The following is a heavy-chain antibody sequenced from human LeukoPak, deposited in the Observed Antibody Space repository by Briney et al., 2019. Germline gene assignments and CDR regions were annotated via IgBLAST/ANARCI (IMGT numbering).Heavy chain of an antibody. CDR1: GGSISSYY. CDR3: ARIQTRYGRAFDI. Sequence: TSETLSLTCTVSGGSISSYYWSWIRQPPGKGLEWIGYIHYSGSTNYNPSLKSRVTISVDTSKNQFSLKLSSVTAADTAVYYCARIQTRYGRAFDIWGQGTMVTVSS. D-gene: IGHD5-18*01. J-gene: IGHJ3*02. CDR2: IHYSGST. V-gene: IGHV4-59*01.